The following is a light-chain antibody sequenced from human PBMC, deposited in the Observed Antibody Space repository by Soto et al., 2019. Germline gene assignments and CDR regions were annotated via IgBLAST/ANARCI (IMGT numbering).Light chain of an antibody. CDR2: GAS. CDR1: QSISNFY. CDR3: QQYGRSPWT. J-gene: IGKJ1*01. Sequence: EMVLTQSPGTLSLSPGEGATLSCRATQSISNFYVAWYQQKPGQAPRLLIHGASSRATGIPDRFSGSGSGTDFTLTISRLEPEDFAVYYCQQYGRSPWTFGQGTKV. V-gene: IGKV3-20*01.